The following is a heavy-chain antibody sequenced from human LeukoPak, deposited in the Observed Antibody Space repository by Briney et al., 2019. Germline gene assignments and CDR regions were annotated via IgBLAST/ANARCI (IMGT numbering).Heavy chain of an antibody. D-gene: IGHD1-26*01. CDR1: GYTFTSYA. CDR3: ARVGSGSYYGGINFDY. CDR2: INAGNGNT. V-gene: IGHV1-3*01. Sequence: ASVKVSCKASGYTFTSYAMHRVRQAPGQRLEWMGWINAGNGNTKYSQKFQGRVTITRDTSASTAYMELSSLRSEDTAVYYCARVGSGSYYGGINFDYWGQGTLVTVSS. J-gene: IGHJ4*02.